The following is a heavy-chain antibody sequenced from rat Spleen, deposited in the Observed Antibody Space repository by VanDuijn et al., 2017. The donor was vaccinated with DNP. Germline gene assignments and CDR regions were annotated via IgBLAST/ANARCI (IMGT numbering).Heavy chain of an antibody. CDR2: IRYDGGST. CDR1: GFTFSDYY. J-gene: IGHJ2*01. Sequence: EVQLVESGGGLVQPGRSLKLSCAASGFTFSDYYMAWVRQAPTKGLEWVAYIRYDGGSTYYGDSVKGRFTISRDNAKSTLYLQMNSLRSEDMATYFCARPMDYYSGGFAYWGQGVMVTVSS. V-gene: IGHV5-22*01. CDR3: ARPMDYYSGGFAY. D-gene: IGHD1-1*01.